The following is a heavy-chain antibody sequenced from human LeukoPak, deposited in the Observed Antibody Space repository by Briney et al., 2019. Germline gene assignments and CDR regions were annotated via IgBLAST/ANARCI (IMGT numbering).Heavy chain of an antibody. CDR3: ARTLSYCGGDCYSMYNWFAP. J-gene: IGHJ5*02. CDR2: IYPGDSDT. CDR1: GYSFTSYW. V-gene: IGHV5-51*01. D-gene: IGHD2-21*02. Sequence: GESLKISCKGSGYSFTSYWIGWVRQMPGKGLEWMGIIYPGDSDTRYSPSFQGQVTISADKSISTAYLQWSSLKASDTAMYYCARTLSYCGGDCYSMYNWFAPWGQGTLVTVSS.